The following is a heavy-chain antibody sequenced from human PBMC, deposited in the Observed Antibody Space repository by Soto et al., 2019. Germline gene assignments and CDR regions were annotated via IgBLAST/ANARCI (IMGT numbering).Heavy chain of an antibody. V-gene: IGHV4-4*02. CDR1: GGSISSSNW. J-gene: IGHJ4*02. CDR3: ATYYYDSSGYLNFDN. Sequence: SETLCLTCAVSGGSISSSNWWSWVRQPPGKGLEWIGEIYHSGSTNYNPSLKSRVTISVDKSKNQFSLKLSTVTAADTAVYYWATYYYDSSGYLNFDNWGQGTLVTVSS. D-gene: IGHD3-22*01. CDR2: IYHSGST.